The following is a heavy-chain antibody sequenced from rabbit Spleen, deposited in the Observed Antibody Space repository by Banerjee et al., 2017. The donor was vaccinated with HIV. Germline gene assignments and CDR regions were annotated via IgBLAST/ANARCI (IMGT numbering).Heavy chain of an antibody. CDR1: GVSFSDRDV. V-gene: IGHV1S45*01. CDR3: ARESIYNGDGDDKGFNL. Sequence: EQLEESGGGLVKPGASLTLTCTASGVSFSDRDVMCWVRQAPGKGLEWIACMNTETAKGVYANWAKGRFAISKTPTTTVTLQMTSLTAADTATYFCARESIYNGDGDDKGFNLWGPGTLVTVS. J-gene: IGHJ4*01. CDR2: MNTETAKG. D-gene: IGHD2-1*01.